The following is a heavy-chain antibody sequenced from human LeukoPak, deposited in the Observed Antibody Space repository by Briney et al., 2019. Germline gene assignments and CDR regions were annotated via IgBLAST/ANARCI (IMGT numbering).Heavy chain of an antibody. CDR2: IGVGGGT. V-gene: IGHV3-13*01. J-gene: IGHJ2*01. CDR1: GFTVNYYD. CDR3: ARRPNWGAANWYFDL. Sequence: PGGSLRLSYAVSGFTVNYYDMHWVRRATGKGLEWVSTIGVGGGTHYPDSVKGRFTISRENAKNSLYLQMHSLRVEDTAVYYCARRPNWGAANWYFDLWGRGTLVTVSS. D-gene: IGHD7-27*01.